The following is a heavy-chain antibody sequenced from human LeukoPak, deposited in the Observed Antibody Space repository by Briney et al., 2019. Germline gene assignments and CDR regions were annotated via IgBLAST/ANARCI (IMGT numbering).Heavy chain of an antibody. J-gene: IGHJ3*02. CDR1: GFTFSSYE. D-gene: IGHD2-15*01. CDR2: IRYDGSNK. Sequence: PGGSLRLSCAASGFTFSSYEMNWVRQAPGKGLEWVAFIRYDGSNKYYADSVKGRFTISRDNSKNTLYLQMNSLRAEDTAVYYCAKDRAHIVVVVAAIHDAFDIWGQGTMVTVSS. V-gene: IGHV3-30*02. CDR3: AKDRAHIVVVVAAIHDAFDI.